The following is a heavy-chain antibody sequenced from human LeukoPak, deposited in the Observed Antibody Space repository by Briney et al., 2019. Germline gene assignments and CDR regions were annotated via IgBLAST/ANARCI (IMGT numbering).Heavy chain of an antibody. CDR2: IYYSGST. J-gene: IGHJ6*02. D-gene: IGHD3-10*01. CDR1: GGSISSSSYY. V-gene: IGHV4-39*01. CDR3: ARHEKGYYGSRADYYYGMDV. Sequence: SETLSLTCTVSGGSISSSSYYWGWIRQPPGKGLEWIGSIYYSGSTYYNPSLKSRVTISVDTSKNQFSLKLSSVTAADTAVYYCARHEKGYYGSRADYYYGMDVWGQGTTVTVSS.